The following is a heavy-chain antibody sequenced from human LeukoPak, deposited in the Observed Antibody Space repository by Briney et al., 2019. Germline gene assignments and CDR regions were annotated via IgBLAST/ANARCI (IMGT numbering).Heavy chain of an antibody. CDR3: ARTINFDFWSGYYGAFDI. J-gene: IGHJ3*02. V-gene: IGHV3-48*01. Sequence: GGSLRLSCEASGFTFSSYSMNLVRQAPGKGLEWVSFISGRSTTIYYADSVKGRFTISRDNARNSLSLQMNSLRTEDTAVYYCARTINFDFWSGYYGAFDIWGQGTMVTVSS. CDR2: ISGRSTTI. D-gene: IGHD3-3*01. CDR1: GFTFSSYS.